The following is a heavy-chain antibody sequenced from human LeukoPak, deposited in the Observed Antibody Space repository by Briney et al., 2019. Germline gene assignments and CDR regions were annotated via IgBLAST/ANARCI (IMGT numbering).Heavy chain of an antibody. CDR3: ARDVAALVEVVPAVIGGWFDP. CDR1: GGSISSGGYY. V-gene: IGHV4-31*03. CDR2: IYYSGST. Sequence: PSETLSLTCTVSGGSISSGGYYWSWIRQHPGKGLEWIGYIYYSGSTYYNPSLKSRVTISVDTSKNQFSLKLSSVTAADTAVYYCARDVAALVEVVPAVIGGWFDPWGQGTLVTVSS. J-gene: IGHJ5*02. D-gene: IGHD2-2*01.